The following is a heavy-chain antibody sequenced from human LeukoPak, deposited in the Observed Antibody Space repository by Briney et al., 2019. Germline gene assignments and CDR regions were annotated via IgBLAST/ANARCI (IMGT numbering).Heavy chain of an antibody. CDR3: ARVFHHATTVVLDY. CDR2: ISSSSSYT. CDR1: EFTFSDYY. J-gene: IGHJ4*02. Sequence: GGSLRLSCAASEFTFSDYYMSWLRQAPGKGRAGVSYISSSSSYTNYADSVKGRFTISRDNAKNSLYLQMNSLRAEDTAVYYCARVFHHATTVVLDYWGQGTLVTVSS. V-gene: IGHV3-11*06. D-gene: IGHD4-23*01.